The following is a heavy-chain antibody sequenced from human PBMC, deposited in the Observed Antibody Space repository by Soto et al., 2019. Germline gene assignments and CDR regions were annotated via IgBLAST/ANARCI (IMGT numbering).Heavy chain of an antibody. D-gene: IGHD1-26*01. Sequence: EVQLLESGGGSVQPGGSLRLSCAASGFTFSSYAMSWVRQAPGKGLERVSVISGSGGSTYYADSVKGRFTISRDNSKNTLNLQMNSLRAEYTAVYYCARRGSGSYYDYWGQGTLVTVSS. J-gene: IGHJ4*02. CDR3: ARRGSGSYYDY. CDR2: ISGSGGST. CDR1: GFTFSSYA. V-gene: IGHV3-23*01.